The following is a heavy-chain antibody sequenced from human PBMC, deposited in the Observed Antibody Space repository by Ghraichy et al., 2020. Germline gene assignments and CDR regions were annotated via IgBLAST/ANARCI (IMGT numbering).Heavy chain of an antibody. CDR1: GYTFTSYY. J-gene: IGHJ4*02. CDR2: INPSGGST. Sequence: ASVKVSCKASGYTFTSYYMHWVRQAPGQGLEWMGIINPSGGSTSYAQKFQGRVTMTRDTSTSTVYMELSSLRSEDTAVYYCARDGPDDFWSGYLDYWGQGTLVTVSS. D-gene: IGHD3-3*01. V-gene: IGHV1-46*01. CDR3: ARDGPDDFWSGYLDY.